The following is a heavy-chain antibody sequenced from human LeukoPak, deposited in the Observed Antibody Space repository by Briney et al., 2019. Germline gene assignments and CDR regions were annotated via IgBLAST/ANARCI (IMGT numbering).Heavy chain of an antibody. J-gene: IGHJ3*02. CDR3: AKDLPSYCGGDCRTDAFDI. CDR1: GFTFSSYA. D-gene: IGHD2-21*02. Sequence: GGSLRLSCAASGFTFSSYAMSWVRQAPGKGLEWVSAIRGSGGSTYYADSVKGRFTISRDNSKNTLYLQLSSLRAEDTAVYFCAKDLPSYCGGDCRTDAFDIWGQGTMVTVSS. V-gene: IGHV3-23*01. CDR2: IRGSGGST.